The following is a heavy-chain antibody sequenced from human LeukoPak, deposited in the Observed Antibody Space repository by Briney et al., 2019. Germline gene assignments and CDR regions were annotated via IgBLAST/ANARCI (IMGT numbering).Heavy chain of an antibody. CDR3: AKTQGFFDH. CDR1: GFTFSSYE. D-gene: IGHD4-23*01. J-gene: IGHJ4*02. V-gene: IGHV3-48*03. CDR2: ISSSGSTI. Sequence: GGSLRLSCAASGFTFSSYEMNWVRQAPGKGLEWVSYISSSGSTIYYADSVKGRFTISRDNSKNILYLQMNSLRAEDTAIYYCAKTQGFFDHWGQGSLVTVSS.